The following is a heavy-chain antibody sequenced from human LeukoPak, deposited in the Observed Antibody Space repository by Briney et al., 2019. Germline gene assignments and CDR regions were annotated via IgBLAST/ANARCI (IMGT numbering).Heavy chain of an antibody. J-gene: IGHJ4*02. Sequence: SETLSLTCTVSGGSISSSSYYWGWIRQPPGKGLEWIGSIYYSGSTYYNPSLKSRVTISVDTSKNQFSLKLSSVTAADTAIYYCARDGRAGSLFAYWGRGTLVTVSS. CDR2: IYYSGST. V-gene: IGHV4-39*07. CDR3: ARDGRAGSLFAY. D-gene: IGHD6-19*01. CDR1: GGSISSSSYY.